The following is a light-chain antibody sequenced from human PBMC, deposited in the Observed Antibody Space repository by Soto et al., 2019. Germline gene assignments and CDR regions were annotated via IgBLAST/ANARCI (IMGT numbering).Light chain of an antibody. J-gene: IGLJ2*01. CDR3: SSYEGSNNLL. CDR1: SSDVGGYKF. CDR2: EVN. V-gene: IGLV2-8*01. Sequence: QSALTQPPSASGSPGQSVTIPCTGTSSDVGGYKFVSWYQQHPGKVPKLMIYEVNKRPSGVPDRFSGSKSGNTASLTVSGLQAEDEADYYCSSYEGSNNLLFGGGTKLTVL.